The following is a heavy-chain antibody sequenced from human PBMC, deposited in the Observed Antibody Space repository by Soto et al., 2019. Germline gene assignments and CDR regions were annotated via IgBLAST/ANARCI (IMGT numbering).Heavy chain of an antibody. Sequence: GGSLRLSCAASGFTFSSYSMSWVRQAPGKGLEWVSGFRGSGDDGTTYYADSVKGRFTISRDNSKNMLFLQMNSLRAEDTAVYYCAEVFEMATTGPFDYWGQGTLVTVSS. CDR2: FRGSGDDGTT. CDR3: AEVFEMATTGPFDY. J-gene: IGHJ4*02. D-gene: IGHD5-12*01. CDR1: GFTFSSYS. V-gene: IGHV3-23*01.